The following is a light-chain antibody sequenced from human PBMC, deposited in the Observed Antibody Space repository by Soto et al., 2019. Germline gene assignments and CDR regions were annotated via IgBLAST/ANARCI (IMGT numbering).Light chain of an antibody. CDR2: EVR. CDR3: SSYTTSSTLV. CDR1: NRDVGSYNL. Sequence: QSVLTQPTSVSGSPGQSITIACTGTNRDVGSYNLVSWYQQRPGEAPKLIISEVRNRPSGISYRFTGSKSGNTASLTISGLQAEDEADYYCSSYTTSSTLVFGGGTTVTVL. V-gene: IGLV2-14*01. J-gene: IGLJ3*02.